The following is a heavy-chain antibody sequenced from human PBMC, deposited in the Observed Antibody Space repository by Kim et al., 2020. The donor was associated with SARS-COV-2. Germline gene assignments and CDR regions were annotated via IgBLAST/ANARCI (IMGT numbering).Heavy chain of an antibody. Sequence: GGSLRLSCTASGFTFGDYAMSWFRQAPGKGLEWVGFIRSKAYGGTTEYAASVKGRFTISRDDSKSIAYLQMNSLKTEDTAVYYCTRAPVRVVNQPLFDYWGQGTLVTVSS. D-gene: IGHD3-3*01. CDR1: GFTFGDYA. V-gene: IGHV3-49*03. CDR3: TRAPVRVVNQPLFDY. CDR2: IRSKAYGGTT. J-gene: IGHJ4*02.